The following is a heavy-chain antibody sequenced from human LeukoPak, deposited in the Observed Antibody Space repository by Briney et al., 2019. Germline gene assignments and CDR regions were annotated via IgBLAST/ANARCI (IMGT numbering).Heavy chain of an antibody. CDR3: ARGGRGYSSSWRTVDFDY. V-gene: IGHV4-59*01. J-gene: IGHJ4*02. D-gene: IGHD6-13*01. Sequence: SETLSLTCTVSGGSISSYYWSWIWQPPGKGLEWIGYIYYSGSTNYNPSLKSRVTISVDTSKNQFSLKLSSVTAADTAVYYCARGGRGYSSSWRTVDFDYWGQGTLVTVSS. CDR2: IYYSGST. CDR1: GGSISSYY.